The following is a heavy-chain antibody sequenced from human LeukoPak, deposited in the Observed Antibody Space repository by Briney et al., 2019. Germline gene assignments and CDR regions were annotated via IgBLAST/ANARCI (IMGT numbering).Heavy chain of an antibody. CDR1: GGSFSGYY. V-gene: IGHV4-34*01. CDR3: ARDRNTFDY. J-gene: IGHJ4*02. Sequence: RSSETLSLTCAVYGGSFSGYYWSWIRQPPGKGLEWIGEINHSGSTKYNPSLKSRVTISIDTSNNQFSLKVSSVTAADTAVYYCARDRNTFDYWGQGTLVTVSS. CDR2: INHSGST. D-gene: IGHD2/OR15-2a*01.